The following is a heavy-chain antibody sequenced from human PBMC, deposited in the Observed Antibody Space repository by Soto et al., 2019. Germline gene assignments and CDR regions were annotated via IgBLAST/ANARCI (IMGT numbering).Heavy chain of an antibody. Sequence: ASVKVSWKASGYTFTSYYMHWVRQAPGQGLEWMGIINPSGGSTGYAQKFQGRVTMTRDTSTSTVYMELSSLRSEDTAVYYCARDPSDGRYYDYVWGSYRYFSGAYGMDVWGQGTTVTVSS. V-gene: IGHV1-46*01. CDR1: GYTFTSYY. J-gene: IGHJ6*02. CDR2: INPSGGST. D-gene: IGHD3-16*02. CDR3: ARDPSDGRYYDYVWGSYRYFSGAYGMDV.